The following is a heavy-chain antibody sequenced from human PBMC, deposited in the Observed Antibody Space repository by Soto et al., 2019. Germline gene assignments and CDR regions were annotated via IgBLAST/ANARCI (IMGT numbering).Heavy chain of an antibody. V-gene: IGHV3-33*01. CDR3: ARSPDRSLDY. CDR1: GFTFSRYG. D-gene: IGHD1-26*01. CDR2: IWDDGSNK. Sequence: GGSLRLPCAASGFTFSRYGVHWVRQAPGKGLEWVAVIWDDGSNKYYADSVKGRFTISRDNSKNTLYLQMNSLRAEDTAVYYCARSPDRSLDYWGQGTLVTVSS. J-gene: IGHJ4*02.